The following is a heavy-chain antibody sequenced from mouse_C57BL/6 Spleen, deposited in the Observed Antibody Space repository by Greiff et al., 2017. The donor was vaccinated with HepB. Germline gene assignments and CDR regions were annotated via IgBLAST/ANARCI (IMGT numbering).Heavy chain of an antibody. D-gene: IGHD1-1*01. CDR2: ISNGGGST. CDR1: GFTFSDYY. V-gene: IGHV5-12*01. Sequence: EVQVVESGGGLVQPGGSLKLSCAASGFTFSDYYMYWVRQTPEKRLEWVAYISNGGGSTYYPDTVKGRFTISRDNAKNTLYLQMSRLKSEDTAMYYCARQGYYYAFDYWGQGTTLTVSS. CDR3: ARQGYYYAFDY. J-gene: IGHJ2*01.